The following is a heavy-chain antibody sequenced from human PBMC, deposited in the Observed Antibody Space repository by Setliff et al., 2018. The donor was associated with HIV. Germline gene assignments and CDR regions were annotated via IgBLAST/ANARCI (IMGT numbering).Heavy chain of an antibody. V-gene: IGHV3-11*03. CDR1: GFTFSDYY. J-gene: IGHJ4*02. CDR3: ARASYYYDSSGWVDY. CDR2: ISRSTSNT. D-gene: IGHD3-22*01. Sequence: GGSLRLSCTASGFTFSDYYMSWIRQAPGKGLEWISYISRSTSNTNYADSVKGRFTISRDNAKNSLYLQMNSLRAEDTAVYYCARASYYYDSSGWVDYWGQGTLVTVSS.